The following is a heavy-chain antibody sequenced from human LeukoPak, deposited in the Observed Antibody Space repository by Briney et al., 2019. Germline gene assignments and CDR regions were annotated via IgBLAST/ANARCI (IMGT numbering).Heavy chain of an antibody. J-gene: IGHJ5*02. Sequence: SQTLSLTCTVSGGSISSGDYYWSWIRQPPGKGLEWIGYIYYSGSTYYNPSLKSRVTISVDTSKNQFSLKLSSVTAADTAVYYCARRIVVVPAAQSFQTSTGWFDPWGQGTLVTVSS. CDR1: GGSISSGDYY. D-gene: IGHD2-2*01. CDR3: ARRIVVVPAAQSFQTSTGWFDP. V-gene: IGHV4-30-4*08. CDR2: IYYSGST.